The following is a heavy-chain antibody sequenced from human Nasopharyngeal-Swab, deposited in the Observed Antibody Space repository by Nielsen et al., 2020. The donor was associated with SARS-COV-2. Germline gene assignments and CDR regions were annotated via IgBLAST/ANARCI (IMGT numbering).Heavy chain of an antibody. CDR1: GGSISSGSISSYY. Sequence: SETLSLTCTVSGGSISSGSISSYYWSWIRQPPGKGLEWIGYIYYSGSTNYNPSLKSRVTISVDTSKNRFSLRLNSVTAADTAVYYCARPATTAQSDAFDIWGQGTMVTVS. D-gene: IGHD1-1*01. V-gene: IGHV4-61*01. CDR3: ARPATTAQSDAFDI. J-gene: IGHJ3*02. CDR2: IYYSGST.